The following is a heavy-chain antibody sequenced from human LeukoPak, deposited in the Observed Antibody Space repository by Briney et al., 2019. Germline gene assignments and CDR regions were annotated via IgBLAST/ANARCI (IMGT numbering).Heavy chain of an antibody. CDR2: ISNSGGTT. Sequence: GGSLRLSCVASGFTFSSYAMSWVRQAPGKGLEWVSAISNSGGTTYYADSVKGRFTISRDNSKSTLYLQMNSLRAEDTAVYYCAKDQGLGGSSSWYDYWGQGTLVTVSS. CDR1: GFTFSSYA. V-gene: IGHV3-23*01. J-gene: IGHJ4*02. CDR3: AKDQGLGGSSSWYDY. D-gene: IGHD6-6*01.